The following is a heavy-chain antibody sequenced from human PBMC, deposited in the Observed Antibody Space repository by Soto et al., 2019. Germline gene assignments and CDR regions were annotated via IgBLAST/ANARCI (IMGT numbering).Heavy chain of an antibody. J-gene: IGHJ6*03. V-gene: IGHV4-59*01. CDR3: ARGDLRDYYYYYMDV. CDR1: GGSISSYY. Sequence: PSETLSLTCTVSGGSISSYYWSWIRQPPGKGLEWIGYIYYSGSTNYNPSLKSRVTISVDTSKNQFSLKLSSVTAADTAVYYCARGDLRDYYYYYMDVWGRGTTVTVSS. D-gene: IGHD2-21*02. CDR2: IYYSGST.